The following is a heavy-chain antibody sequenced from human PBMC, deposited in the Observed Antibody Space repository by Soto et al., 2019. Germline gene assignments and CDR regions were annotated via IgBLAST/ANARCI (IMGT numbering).Heavy chain of an antibody. Sequence: ASVKVSCKTSGYTFTTYAMHWVRQAPGQRLEWMGWINAGGGDTKYSQRFQGRVTISRDTSASTVYMELSSLTPEDTAVYYCARGRVVRGDTTSVPHDFWGQGTLVTVSS. CDR3: ARGRVVRGDTTSVPHDF. CDR1: GYTFTTYA. J-gene: IGHJ4*02. CDR2: INAGGGDT. V-gene: IGHV1-3*01. D-gene: IGHD3-10*01.